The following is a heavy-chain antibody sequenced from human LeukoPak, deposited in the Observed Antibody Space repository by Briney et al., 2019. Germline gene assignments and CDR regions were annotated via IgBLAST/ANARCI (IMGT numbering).Heavy chain of an antibody. CDR3: ARAPRVTMIIVTPGAFDM. D-gene: IGHD3-22*01. V-gene: IGHV4-61*08. CDR2: MYYNGST. J-gene: IGHJ3*02. CDR1: TGTATSGAYD. Sequence: LETLSLTCTVSTGTATSGAYDWSWIGQPPGKELEWIGYMYYNGSTNYNPSLKSRVTISVDTSKKRFSLKLSSVTAADTAMYYCARAPRVTMIIVTPGAFDMWGQGTMVTVSS.